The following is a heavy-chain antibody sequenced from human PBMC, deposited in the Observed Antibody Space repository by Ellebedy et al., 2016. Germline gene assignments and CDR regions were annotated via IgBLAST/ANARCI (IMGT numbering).Heavy chain of an antibody. V-gene: IGHV4-59*01. CDR1: GGSISSYY. J-gene: IGHJ6*02. Sequence: SETLSLTCTVSGGSISSYYWSWIRQPPGKGLEWIGYIYYSGSTNYNPSLKSRVTISVDTSKNQFPLKLSSVTAADTAVYYCARVGYSYGYGYYYGMDVWGQGTTVTVSS. CDR3: ARVGYSYGYGYYYGMDV. D-gene: IGHD5-18*01. CDR2: IYYSGST.